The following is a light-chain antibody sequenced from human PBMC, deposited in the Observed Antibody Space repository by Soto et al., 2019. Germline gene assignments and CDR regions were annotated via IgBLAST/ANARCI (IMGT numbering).Light chain of an antibody. CDR1: QIIHSN. J-gene: IGKJ4*01. V-gene: IGKV3D-15*01. CDR2: AAS. CDR3: QQYSDCPLT. Sequence: EIVMTQSPATLSVSPGERATLSCRPSQIIHSNLVWYQQRPGQAPRPLIYAASTRATGIPARFSGNGFGTEFTLTISSLQSEDFAVYYCQQYSDCPLTFGGGTKVEMK.